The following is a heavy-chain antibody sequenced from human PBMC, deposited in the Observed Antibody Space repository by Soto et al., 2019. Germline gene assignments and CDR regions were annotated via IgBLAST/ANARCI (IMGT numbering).Heavy chain of an antibody. D-gene: IGHD6-13*01. Sequence: EVQLLESGGGLVQPGGSLRLSCVASGFTFSSFAMSWVRQAPGKGLEWVSAICGNGDTTYYADSVKGRFTVSRDKSKNTLYLQMNSLRAEDTAVYYCARGGIAAAGNDYWGQGILVTVSS. CDR3: ARGGIAAAGNDY. CDR2: ICGNGDTT. CDR1: GFTFSSFA. J-gene: IGHJ4*02. V-gene: IGHV3-23*01.